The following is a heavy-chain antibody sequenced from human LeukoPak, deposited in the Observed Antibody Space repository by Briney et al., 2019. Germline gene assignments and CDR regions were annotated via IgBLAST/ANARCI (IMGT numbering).Heavy chain of an antibody. D-gene: IGHD3-10*01. J-gene: IGHJ4*02. V-gene: IGHV3-72*01. Sequence: GGSLRLSCAASGFTFSDHFMDWVRQAPGKGLEWVGRSGNKGNSYITEYAASVEGRFTISRDDSKKSLYLQMNSLKTEGTAVYYCASTGWVRGFDYWGQGTPVTVSS. CDR3: ASTGWVRGFDY. CDR2: SGNKGNSYIT. CDR1: GFTFSDHF.